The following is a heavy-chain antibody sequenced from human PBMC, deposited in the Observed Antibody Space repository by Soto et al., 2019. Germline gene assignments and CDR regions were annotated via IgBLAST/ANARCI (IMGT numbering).Heavy chain of an antibody. D-gene: IGHD1-7*01. J-gene: IGHJ4*02. CDR2: MSYSGST. V-gene: IGHV4-30-4*01. CDR3: ATMGTPATGLYYFDN. Sequence: QVQLQESGPGLVKPSQTLSLTCTVSGGSISSGNYYWSWIRQPPGKGLEWIRFMSYSGSTSYNASLKSRVTISVDTSKSQFYLNLSFVTAADTAVYYCATMGTPATGLYYFDNWGQGTLVTVSS. CDR1: GGSISSGNYY.